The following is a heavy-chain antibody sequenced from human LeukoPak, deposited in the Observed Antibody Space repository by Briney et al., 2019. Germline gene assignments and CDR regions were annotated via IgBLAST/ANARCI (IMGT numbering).Heavy chain of an antibody. CDR1: GGSISSYY. J-gene: IGHJ3*01. CDR2: IYYSGNT. D-gene: IGHD3-10*01. CDR3: ANKGNSFDF. Sequence: KPSETLSLTCTVSGGSISSYYWSWIRQPPGKGLEWIGYIYYSGNTNYNPSLKSRVTMSVDTSKNQFSLKLSSVTAADTALYYCANKGNSFDFWGQGTMVTVSS. V-gene: IGHV4-59*03.